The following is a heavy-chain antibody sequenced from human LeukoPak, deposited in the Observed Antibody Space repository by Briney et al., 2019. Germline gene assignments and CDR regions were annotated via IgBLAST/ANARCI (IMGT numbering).Heavy chain of an antibody. V-gene: IGHV4-59*01. J-gene: IGHJ4*02. CDR2: LYPSGST. D-gene: IGHD1-26*01. CDR3: AGGHYPLEY. Sequence: SETLSLTCTVSGGSISSYYWSWIPQPPGKGLEWIGLLYPSGSTNYNPSLKSRVTISVDTSRTQFSLKLSSMTAADTAVYYCAGGHYPLEYWGQGTLVTVSS. CDR1: GGSISSYY.